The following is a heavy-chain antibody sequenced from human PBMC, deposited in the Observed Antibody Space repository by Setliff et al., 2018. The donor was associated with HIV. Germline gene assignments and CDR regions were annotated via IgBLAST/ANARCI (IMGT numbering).Heavy chain of an antibody. CDR1: GFTFSNAW. J-gene: IGHJ4*02. Sequence: LRLSCAASGFTFSNAWMSWVRQAPGKGLEWVGRIKSKTDGGTTDYAAPVIGRFTTSRDDSKNTLYLQMKSLKTEDTAVYYCTTVNRYYYDSSGYYSDYWGRGTLVTSPQ. D-gene: IGHD3-22*01. V-gene: IGHV3-15*01. CDR2: IKSKTDGGTT. CDR3: TTVNRYYYDSSGYYSDY.